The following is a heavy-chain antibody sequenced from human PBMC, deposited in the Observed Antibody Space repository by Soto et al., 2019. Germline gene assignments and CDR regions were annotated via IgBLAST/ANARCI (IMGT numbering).Heavy chain of an antibody. J-gene: IGHJ5*02. CDR3: ARQISAQQLVKDGNWFDP. CDR1: GGSISNSSYY. D-gene: IGHD6-13*01. Sequence: PSETLSLTCPVSGGSISNSSYYWGWIRRPPGKGLEWIGTIYYSGRTYYNPSLKSRLTISVDTSKNQFSLKLSSVTAADTAVYYCARQISAQQLVKDGNWFDPWGQGTLVTVSS. CDR2: IYYSGRT. V-gene: IGHV4-39*01.